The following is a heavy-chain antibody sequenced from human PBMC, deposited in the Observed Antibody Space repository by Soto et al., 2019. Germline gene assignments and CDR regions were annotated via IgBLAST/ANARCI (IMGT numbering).Heavy chain of an antibody. CDR2: INPNSGST. D-gene: IGHD3-16*02. CDR1: GYTFTGYY. V-gene: IGHV1-2*04. CDR3: ARGFYDYVWGSYRNNWFDP. Sequence: ASVKVSCKASGYTFTGYYMHWVRQAPGQGLEWMGWINPNSGSTNYAQKFQGWVTMTRDTSISTAYMELSRLRSDDTAVYYCARGFYDYVWGSYRNNWFDPWGQGTLVTVS. J-gene: IGHJ5*02.